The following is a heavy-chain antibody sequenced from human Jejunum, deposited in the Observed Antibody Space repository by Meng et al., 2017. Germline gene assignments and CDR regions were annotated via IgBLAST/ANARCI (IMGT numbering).Heavy chain of an antibody. CDR2: ISGSGGST. V-gene: IGHV3-23*01. J-gene: IGHJ4*02. D-gene: IGHD3-22*01. CDR1: GFTFSSYA. Sequence: ETLSLTCAASGFTFSSYAMSWVRQAPGKGLEWVSAISGSGGSTYYADSVKGRFTISRDNSKNTLYLQMNSLRAEDTAVYYCAKDRGGIYDSSGSIFDYWGQGTLVTVSS. CDR3: AKDRGGIYDSSGSIFDY.